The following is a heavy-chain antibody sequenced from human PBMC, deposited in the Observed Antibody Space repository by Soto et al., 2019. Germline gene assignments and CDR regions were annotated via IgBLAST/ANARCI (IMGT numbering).Heavy chain of an antibody. V-gene: IGHV4-31*03. CDR1: GGSISSGGYY. D-gene: IGHD1-7*01. CDR2: IYYSGST. J-gene: IGHJ3*02. CDR3: ARDEAQTITGTTGAFDI. Sequence: QVQLQESGPGLVKPSQTLSLTCTVSGGSISSGGYYWSWIRQHPGKGLEWIGYIYYSGSTYYNPSLKRRVTISVDTSKNQFSLKLSSVTAADTAVYYCARDEAQTITGTTGAFDIWGQGTMVTVSS.